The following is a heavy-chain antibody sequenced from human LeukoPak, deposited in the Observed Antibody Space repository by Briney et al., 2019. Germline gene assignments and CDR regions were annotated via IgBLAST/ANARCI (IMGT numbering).Heavy chain of an antibody. CDR1: DAALSGYQ. CDR2: IHHRGST. J-gene: IGHJ5*02. V-gene: IGHV4-34*01. CDR3: GEDYDYWNRFGGRHNWFDA. D-gene: IGHD3/OR15-3a*01. Sequence: KPSETLSLTCGVSDAALSGYQWSWIRQSPGKGLEWIGEIHHRGSTTYNPSLKGRVTISVDTPKNQFSLKMTSVTAADTANCARGEDYDYWNRFGGRHNWFDAWGQGTRVSVSS.